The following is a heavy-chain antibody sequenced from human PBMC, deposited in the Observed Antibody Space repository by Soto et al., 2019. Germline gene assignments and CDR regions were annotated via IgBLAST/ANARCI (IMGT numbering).Heavy chain of an antibody. V-gene: IGHV2-5*02. CDR1: GFSLSTSGVG. D-gene: IGHD3-16*01. CDR2: IYWDDDK. Sequence: QITLKESGPTLVKPTQTLTLTCTFSGFSLSTSGVGVGWIRQPPGKALEWLALIYWDDDKRYSPSLKSRLTINKDTSKNQVVIIMTNMDPVDTATYYCAHSLYDYVWGTNWCDPWGQGTLVTVPS. J-gene: IGHJ5*02. CDR3: AHSLYDYVWGTNWCDP.